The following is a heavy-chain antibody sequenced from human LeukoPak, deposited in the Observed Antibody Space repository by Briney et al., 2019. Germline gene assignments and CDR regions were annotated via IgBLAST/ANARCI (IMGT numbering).Heavy chain of an antibody. CDR3: GDLGSAGTDH. Sequence: GGSLRLSSVTSGFTFSPHYMELVRQSPGQGLEWVGLVRNKADGYTTIYAASVKGRFTISRDASKNSVYLQMDSLKTEDTAVYYCGDLGSAGTDHWGQGTLVTVSS. D-gene: IGHD3-10*01. CDR1: GFTFSPHY. V-gene: IGHV3-72*01. J-gene: IGHJ4*02. CDR2: VRNKADGYTT.